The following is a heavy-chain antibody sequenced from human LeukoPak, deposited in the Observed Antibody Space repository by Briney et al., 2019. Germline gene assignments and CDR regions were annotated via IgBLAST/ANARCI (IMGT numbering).Heavy chain of an antibody. J-gene: IGHJ5*02. CDR3: ARDYCGGDCSGRFDP. Sequence: PSETLSLTCTVSGGSISSYYWSWIRQPAGKGLEWIGRIYTSGSTNYNPSLKSRVTMSVDTSKNRFSLKLSSVTAADTAVYYCARDYCGGDCSGRFDPWGQGTLVTVSS. CDR1: GGSISSYY. CDR2: IYTSGST. V-gene: IGHV4-4*07. D-gene: IGHD2-21*02.